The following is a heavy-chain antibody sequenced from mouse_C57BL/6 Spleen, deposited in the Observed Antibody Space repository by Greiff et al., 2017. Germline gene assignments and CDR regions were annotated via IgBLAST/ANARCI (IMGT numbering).Heavy chain of an antibody. Sequence: QVQLQQPGAELVRPGSSVKLSCKASGYTFTSYWMHWVKQRPIQGLEWIGNIDPSDSETPYNQKFKDKATLTVDKSSSTAYVQLSSMTSEDSAVYYCARYNYYGSSYGYFDVWGTGTTVTVSS. V-gene: IGHV1-52*01. CDR3: ARYNYYGSSYGYFDV. J-gene: IGHJ1*03. D-gene: IGHD1-1*01. CDR1: GYTFTSYW. CDR2: IDPSDSET.